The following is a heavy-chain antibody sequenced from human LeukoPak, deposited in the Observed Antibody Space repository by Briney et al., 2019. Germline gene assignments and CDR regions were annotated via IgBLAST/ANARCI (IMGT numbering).Heavy chain of an antibody. CDR1: GFIFDDHG. CDR2: ISRDSKTI. D-gene: IGHD6-19*01. CDR3: ARLNGIALAGTWTSESDS. J-gene: IGHJ4*02. V-gene: IGHV3-48*04. Sequence: GGSLRLSCAASGFIFDDHGMHWVRQAPGQGLEWVSYISRDSKTIYYAESVKGRFTISRDNAQNSLYLQMNSLRADDTAVYYCARLNGIALAGTWTSESDSWGQGTLVTVSS.